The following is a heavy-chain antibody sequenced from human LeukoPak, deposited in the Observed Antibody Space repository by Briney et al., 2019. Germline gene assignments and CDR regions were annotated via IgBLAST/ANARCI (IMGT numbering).Heavy chain of an antibody. CDR2: INPNSGGT. Sequence: VASVKVSCKASGYTFTGYYMHWVRQAPGQGLEWMGWINPNSGGTNYAQKFQGRVTMTRDTSISTAYMELSRLRSDDTAVYYCARVGSGWYLATLDYWGQGTLVTVSS. CDR3: ARVGSGWYLATLDY. D-gene: IGHD6-19*01. V-gene: IGHV1-2*02. J-gene: IGHJ4*02. CDR1: GYTFTGYY.